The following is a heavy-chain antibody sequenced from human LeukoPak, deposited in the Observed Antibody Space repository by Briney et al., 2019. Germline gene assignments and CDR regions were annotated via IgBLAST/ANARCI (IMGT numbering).Heavy chain of an antibody. CDR3: ATDFYRGRQFDY. D-gene: IGHD2/OR15-2a*01. CDR1: GNTFTDLS. Sequence: ASVQVSCKVSGNTFTDLSMNWVRQAPGKGLEWMGGFDPEDVETIYAQKFQGRVTMTEDTSTATAYMDLSSLRPDDTAVYYCATDFYRGRQFDYWAREPWSPSPQ. J-gene: IGHJ4*02. CDR2: FDPEDVET. V-gene: IGHV1-24*01.